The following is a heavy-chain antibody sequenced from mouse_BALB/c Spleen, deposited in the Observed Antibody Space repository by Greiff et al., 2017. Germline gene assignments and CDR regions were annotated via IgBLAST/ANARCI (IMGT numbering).Heavy chain of an antibody. Sequence: EVKLMESGGGLVKPGGSLKLSCAASGFTFSSYTMSWVRQTPEKRLEWVVTISSGGSYTYYPDSVKGRFTISRDNAKNTLYLQMSSLKSEDTAMYYCTREDGNYVFDYWGQGTTLTVSS. CDR3: TREDGNYVFDY. D-gene: IGHD2-1*01. CDR2: ISSGGSYT. V-gene: IGHV5-6-4*01. CDR1: GFTFSSYT. J-gene: IGHJ2*01.